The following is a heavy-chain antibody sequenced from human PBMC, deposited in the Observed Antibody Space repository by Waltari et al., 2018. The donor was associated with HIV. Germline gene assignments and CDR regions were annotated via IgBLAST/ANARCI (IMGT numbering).Heavy chain of an antibody. V-gene: IGHV4-31*03. D-gene: IGHD4-17*01. J-gene: IGHJ4*02. CDR2: IYYSGST. CDR1: GGSISSGGYY. CDR3: ARGVSGNDYGDYFPRRRFDY. Sequence: QVQLQESGPGLVKPSQTLSLTCTVSGGSISSGGYYWSWIRQHPGKGLEWIGYIYYSGSTYYNPSLKSRVTISVDTSKNQFSLNLSSVTAADTAVYYCARGVSGNDYGDYFPRRRFDYWGQGTLVTVSS.